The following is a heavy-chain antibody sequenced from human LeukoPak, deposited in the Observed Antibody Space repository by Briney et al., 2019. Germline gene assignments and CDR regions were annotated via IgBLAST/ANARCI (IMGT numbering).Heavy chain of an antibody. Sequence: GGSLRLSCAASGFTFSNYWMHWVRQAPGKGLVWVSRINSDGSSTSYADSVKGRFTISRDNAKNSLYLQMNSLRAEDTAVYYCARAAGSPSEYYFDYWGQGTLVTVSS. CDR2: INSDGSST. V-gene: IGHV3-74*01. D-gene: IGHD6-19*01. CDR1: GFTFSNYW. J-gene: IGHJ4*02. CDR3: ARAAGSPSEYYFDY.